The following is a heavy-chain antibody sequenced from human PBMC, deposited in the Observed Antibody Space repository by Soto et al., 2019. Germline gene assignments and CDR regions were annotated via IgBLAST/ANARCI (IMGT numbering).Heavy chain of an antibody. D-gene: IGHD3-16*01. V-gene: IGHV4-59*01. CDR3: ARSGHTFAAVI. CDR1: GVSMIDYY. CDR2: LHYSGSA. J-gene: IGHJ4*02. Sequence: SETLSLTCTVSGVSMIDYYGSWIRQSPGKGLEHIGYLHYSGSANYNPSLKSRVTISMDRSKNQFSLKLNSVTAADTAIYYCARSGHTFAAVIWGQGMLVTVSS.